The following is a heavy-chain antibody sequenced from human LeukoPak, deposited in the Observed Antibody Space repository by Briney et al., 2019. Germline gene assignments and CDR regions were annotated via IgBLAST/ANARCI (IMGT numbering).Heavy chain of an antibody. V-gene: IGHV4-59*01. CDR2: IYYSGSETT. CDR3: ARTTTVRGTYYMDV. Sequence: KPSETLSLTCTVSGGSINSYYWSWIRQPPGKGLEWIGFIYYSGSETTSYNPSLTSRVTISIDTSKKQFSLKLNSVTAADTAVYYCARTTTVRGTYYMDVWGKGTTVTISS. D-gene: IGHD3-10*01. CDR1: GGSINSYY. J-gene: IGHJ6*03.